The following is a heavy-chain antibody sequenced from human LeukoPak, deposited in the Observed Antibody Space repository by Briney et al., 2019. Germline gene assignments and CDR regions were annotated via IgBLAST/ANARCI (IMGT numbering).Heavy chain of an antibody. V-gene: IGHV3-30*14. D-gene: IGHD3-22*01. CDR3: VRDPLSFYYDSSGFDAFDI. J-gene: IGHJ3*02. CDR1: GFTVSSNY. CDR2: ISFDGSNK. Sequence: GGSLRLSCAASGFTVSSNYMSWVRQAPGKGLEWVTIISFDGSNKYYADSVKGRFTISRDNSKNTLYLQMNSLRAEDTAVYYCVRDPLSFYYDSSGFDAFDIWGQGTMVTVSS.